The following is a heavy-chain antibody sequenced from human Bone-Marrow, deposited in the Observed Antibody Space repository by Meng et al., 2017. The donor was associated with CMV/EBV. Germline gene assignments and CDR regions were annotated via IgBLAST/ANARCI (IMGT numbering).Heavy chain of an antibody. V-gene: IGHV4-30-4*08. CDR2: IYYSGST. CDR3: ARTPISIFGVVFGFDWFDP. Sequence: SETLSLTCTVSGGSISSGDYYWSWIRQPPGKGLEWVGYIYYSGSTYYNPSLKSRVTISVDTSKNQFSLKLSSVTAADTAVYFCARTPISIFGVVFGFDWFDPWGQGTLVTVSS. D-gene: IGHD3-3*01. CDR1: GGSISSGDYY. J-gene: IGHJ5*02.